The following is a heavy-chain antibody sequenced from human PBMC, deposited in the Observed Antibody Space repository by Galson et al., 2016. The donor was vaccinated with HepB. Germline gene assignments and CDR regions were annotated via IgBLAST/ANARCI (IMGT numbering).Heavy chain of an antibody. Sequence: SLRLSCAASGFTFNSYNMNWVRQAPGKGLEWVSSITSSSNYIYYADSVRGRFTISRDNAKNSLHLQMNSLRVEDTAVYYCTRACVGKARRGTYWYFDLWGRGTLVTVSS. J-gene: IGHJ2*01. CDR1: GFTFNSYN. CDR2: ITSSSNYI. CDR3: TRACVGKARRGTYWYFDL. D-gene: IGHD3-16*01. V-gene: IGHV3-21*01.